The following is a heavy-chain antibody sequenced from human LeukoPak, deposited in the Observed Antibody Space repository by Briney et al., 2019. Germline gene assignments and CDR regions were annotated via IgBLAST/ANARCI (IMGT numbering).Heavy chain of an antibody. J-gene: IGHJ6*03. CDR3: ARSSGWYLDYYYMDV. CDR1: GGSISSYY. D-gene: IGHD6-19*01. CDR2: IYYSGST. Sequence: SETLSLTCTVSGGSISSYYWSWIRQPPGKGLEWIGYIYYSGSTNYNPSLKSRVTISVDTSKNQFSLKLSSVTAADTAVYYCARSSGWYLDYYYMDVWGEGTTVTVSS. V-gene: IGHV4-59*01.